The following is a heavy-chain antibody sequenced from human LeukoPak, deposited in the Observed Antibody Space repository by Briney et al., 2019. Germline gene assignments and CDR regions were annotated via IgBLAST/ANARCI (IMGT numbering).Heavy chain of an antibody. Sequence: GGSLRLSCAASGFTFSSYSMNWVRQAPGKGLEWVSSISSSSSSYIYYADSVKGRFTISRDNAKNSLYLQMNSLRAEDTALYYCARDYFGSPSALDYWGQGTLVTVSS. CDR2: ISSSSSSYI. CDR3: ARDYFGSPSALDY. J-gene: IGHJ4*02. CDR1: GFTFSSYS. D-gene: IGHD1-26*01. V-gene: IGHV3-21*04.